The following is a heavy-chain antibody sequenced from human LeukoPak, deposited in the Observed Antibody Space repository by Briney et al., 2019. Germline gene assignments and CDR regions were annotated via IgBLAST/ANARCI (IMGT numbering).Heavy chain of an antibody. CDR1: GYTFTAYY. CDR3: ARGRWELRYYFDY. D-gene: IGHD1-26*01. CDR2: ISPNSGGT. J-gene: IGHJ4*02. Sequence: ASVKVSCKASGYTFTAYYMHWVRQAPGQGLEWMGWISPNSGGTNYAQKFQGRVTMTRDTSISTAYMELSRLRSDDTAVYYCARGRWELRYYFDYWGQGTLVTVSS. V-gene: IGHV1-2*02.